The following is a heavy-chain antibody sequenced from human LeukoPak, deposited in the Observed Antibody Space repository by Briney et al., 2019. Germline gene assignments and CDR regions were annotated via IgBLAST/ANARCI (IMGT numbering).Heavy chain of an antibody. CDR3: TRDNWYAIDF. Sequence: GGSLRLSCTASGFTFSDSAMTWVRRASGKGLEWLGHIRNRYRGHETTYAASVKDRFTISRDDSKSTAFLQMNRLKIEDTAVYYCTRDNWYAIDFWGPGTTVTVSS. CDR1: GFTFSDSA. J-gene: IGHJ6*02. CDR2: IRNRYRGHET. D-gene: IGHD2-8*01. V-gene: IGHV3-73*01.